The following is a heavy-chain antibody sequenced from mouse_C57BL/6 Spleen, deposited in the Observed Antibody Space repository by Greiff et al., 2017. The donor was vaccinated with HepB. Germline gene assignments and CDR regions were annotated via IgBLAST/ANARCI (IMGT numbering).Heavy chain of an antibody. Sequence: EVQLQQSGAELVRPGASVKLSCTASGFNIKDDYMHWVKQSPEQGLEWIGWIDPENGDTEYASKFQGKATITADTSSNTAYLQLSSLTSEDTAVYYCTTKGYYGSTYAMDYWGQGTSVTVSS. D-gene: IGHD1-1*01. CDR3: TTKGYYGSTYAMDY. J-gene: IGHJ4*01. CDR2: IDPENGDT. CDR1: GFNIKDDY. V-gene: IGHV14-4*01.